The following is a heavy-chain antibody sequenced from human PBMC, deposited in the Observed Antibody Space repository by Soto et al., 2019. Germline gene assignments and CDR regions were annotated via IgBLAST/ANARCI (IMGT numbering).Heavy chain of an antibody. D-gene: IGHD2-21*02. V-gene: IGHV1-18*01. CDR2: ISAYNGNT. CDR1: GYTFTSYG. J-gene: IGHJ4*02. Sequence: ASVKVSCKASGYTFTSYGISWVRQAPGQGLEWMGWISAYNGNTNYAQKLQGRVTMTTDTSTSTAYMELRSLRSDDTAVYYCAREWRLEYCGGDCQSFDYWGQGTLVTVSS. CDR3: AREWRLEYCGGDCQSFDY.